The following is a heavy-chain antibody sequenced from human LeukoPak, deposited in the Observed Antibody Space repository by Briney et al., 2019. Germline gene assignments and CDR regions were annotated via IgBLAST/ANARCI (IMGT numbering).Heavy chain of an antibody. Sequence: SGGSLRLFCAASGFTVSSNYMSWVRQAPGKGLEWVSVIYSGGSTYYADSVKGRFTISRDNSKNTLYLQMNSLRAEDTAVYYCARVLYGSYSYYFDYWGQGTLVTVSS. CDR2: IYSGGST. CDR1: GFTVSSNY. CDR3: ARVLYGSYSYYFDY. J-gene: IGHJ4*02. D-gene: IGHD1-26*01. V-gene: IGHV3-66*01.